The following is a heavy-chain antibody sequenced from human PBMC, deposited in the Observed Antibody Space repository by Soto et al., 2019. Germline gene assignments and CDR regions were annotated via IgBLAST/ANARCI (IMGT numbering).Heavy chain of an antibody. D-gene: IGHD1-1*01. CDR2: ISYDGSNK. J-gene: IGHJ4*02. Sequence: GGSLRLSCAASGFTFSSYAMHWVRQAPGKGLEWVAVISYDGSNKYYADSVKGRFTISRDNSKNTLYLQMNSLRAEDTAVYYCARDRERGYVDYWGQGTLVTVSS. V-gene: IGHV3-30-3*01. CDR1: GFTFSSYA. CDR3: ARDRERGYVDY.